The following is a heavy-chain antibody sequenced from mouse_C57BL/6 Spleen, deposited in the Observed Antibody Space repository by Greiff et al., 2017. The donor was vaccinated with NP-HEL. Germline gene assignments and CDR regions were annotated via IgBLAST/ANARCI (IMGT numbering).Heavy chain of an antibody. CDR3: ASHYYGSNYYAMDY. CDR1: GFSLTSYG. J-gene: IGHJ4*01. Sequence: VKLMESGPGLVQPSQSLSITCTVSGFSLTSYGVHWVRQSPGKGLEWLGVIWSGGSTDYNAAFISRLSISKDNSKSQVFFKMNSLQADDTAIYYCASHYYGSNYYAMDYWGQGTSVTVSS. D-gene: IGHD1-1*01. V-gene: IGHV2-2*01. CDR2: IWSGGST.